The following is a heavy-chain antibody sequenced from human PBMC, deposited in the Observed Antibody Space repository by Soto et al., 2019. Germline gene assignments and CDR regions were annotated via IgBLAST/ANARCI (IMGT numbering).Heavy chain of an antibody. D-gene: IGHD4-17*01. CDR3: ARGGGYGDYNLAGNADAFDI. CDR1: GGSISSYY. V-gene: IGHV4-59*01. CDR2: IYYSGST. Sequence: QVQLQESGPGLGKPSETLSLTCTVSGGSISSYYWSWIRQPPGKGLEWIGYIYYSGSTNYNPSLKSRVTISVDTSKNQFSLKLSSVTAADTAVYYCARGGGYGDYNLAGNADAFDIWGQGTMVTVSS. J-gene: IGHJ3*02.